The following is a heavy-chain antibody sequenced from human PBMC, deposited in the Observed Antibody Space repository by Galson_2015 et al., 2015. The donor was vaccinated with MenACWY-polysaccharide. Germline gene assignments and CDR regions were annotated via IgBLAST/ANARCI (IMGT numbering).Heavy chain of an antibody. V-gene: IGHV6-1*01. Sequence: CAISGDSVSNHRVAWNWIMQSPPRGLEWLGGTYYMSKRYNEYAHSVENRISINSDTSKKQFSLQLNSVTPEDSAIYYCTRVGRTTKMDVWVQGATVTVSS. J-gene: IGHJ6*02. CDR3: TRVGRTTKMDV. CDR2: TYYMSKRYN. D-gene: IGHD4-11*01. CDR1: GDSVSNHRVA.